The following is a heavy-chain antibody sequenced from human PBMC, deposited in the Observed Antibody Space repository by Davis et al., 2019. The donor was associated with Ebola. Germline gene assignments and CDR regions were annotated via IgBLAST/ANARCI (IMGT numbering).Heavy chain of an antibody. Sequence: GESLKISCAASGFSLSMYWMSWVRQAPGKGLVWVSRINSDGSSTSYADSVKGRFTISRDNAKNTLYLQMNSLRAEDTAVYYCARGATVVKALDYWGQGTLVTVSS. CDR3: ARGATVVKALDY. V-gene: IGHV3-74*01. CDR1: GFSLSMYW. CDR2: INSDGSST. J-gene: IGHJ4*02. D-gene: IGHD4-23*01.